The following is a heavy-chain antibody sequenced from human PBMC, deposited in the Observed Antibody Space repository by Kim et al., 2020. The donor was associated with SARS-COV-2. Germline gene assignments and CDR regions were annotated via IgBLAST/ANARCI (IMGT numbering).Heavy chain of an antibody. CDR2: IWYDGSNK. CDR1: GFTFSSYG. Sequence: GGSLRLSCAASGFTFSSYGMHWVRQAPGKGLEWVAVIWYDGSNKYYADSVKGRFPISIDTSPPTLYLPLPSLRAYAPAVYYFARVLLFYYYGMDVCGPGT. J-gene: IGHJ6*02. CDR3: ARVLLFYYYGMDV. V-gene: IGHV3-33*01.